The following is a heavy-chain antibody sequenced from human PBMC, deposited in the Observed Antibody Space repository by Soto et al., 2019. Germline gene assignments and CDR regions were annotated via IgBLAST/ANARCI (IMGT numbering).Heavy chain of an antibody. V-gene: IGHV1-18*01. CDR1: GYTFTSYG. J-gene: IGHJ6*02. CDR3: ARDRHYDSSGYYWDYYYHGMDV. D-gene: IGHD3-22*01. Sequence: ASVKVSCKASGYTFTSYGISWVRQAPGQGLEWMGWISAYNGNTNYAQKLQGRVTMTTDTSTSTAYMELRSLRSDDTAVYYCARDRHYDSSGYYWDYYYHGMDVWGQGTTVTVSS. CDR2: ISAYNGNT.